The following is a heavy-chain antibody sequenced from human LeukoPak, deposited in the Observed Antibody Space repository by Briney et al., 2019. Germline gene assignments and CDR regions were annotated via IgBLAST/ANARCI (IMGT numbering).Heavy chain of an antibody. CDR3: AKDGGISWPYYLDY. Sequence: GGSLRLSCAASGFTFDDYAMHWVRQAPGNGLEWVSGITWNGGKKNYADSVRGRFTISRDNAKNSLNLQMNSLSAEDTALYYCAKDGGISWPYYLDYWGRGTLVIVSS. J-gene: IGHJ4*02. CDR1: GFTFDDYA. V-gene: IGHV3-9*01. CDR2: ITWNGGKK. D-gene: IGHD6-13*01.